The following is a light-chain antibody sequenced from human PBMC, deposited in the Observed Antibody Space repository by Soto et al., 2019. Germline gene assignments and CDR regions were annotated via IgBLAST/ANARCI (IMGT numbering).Light chain of an antibody. CDR1: QNIGTY. J-gene: IGKJ1*01. CDR2: GAS. CDR3: QQYGSSPGT. V-gene: IGKV3-20*01. Sequence: EIVLTQSPATLSLSPGERATLSCRASQNIGTYLAWYQQKPGQAPRLLIYGASSRATGIPDRFSGSGSGTDFTLTISRLEPEDFAVYYCQQYGSSPGTFGQGTKVDIK.